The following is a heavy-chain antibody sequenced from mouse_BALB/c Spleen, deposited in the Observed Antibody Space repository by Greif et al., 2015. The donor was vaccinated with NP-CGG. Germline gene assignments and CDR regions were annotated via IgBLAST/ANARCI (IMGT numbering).Heavy chain of an antibody. J-gene: IGHJ3*01. CDR3: ARPNGFDVRVAC. Sequence: EVKVVESGGGLVKPGGSLKLSCAASGFAFSSYDMSWVRQTPEKRLEWVAYISSGGGSTFYPDTVKGRFTISRDNAKNPRYLQMSSREAEDTAMYYCARPNGFDVRVACWGQVTQVTV. CDR2: ISSGGGST. V-gene: IGHV5-12-1*01. CDR1: GFAFSSYD. D-gene: IGHD2-2*01.